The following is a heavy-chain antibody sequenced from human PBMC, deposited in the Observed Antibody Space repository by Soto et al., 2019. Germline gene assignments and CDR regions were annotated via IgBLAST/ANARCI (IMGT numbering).Heavy chain of an antibody. CDR2: ISYDGSNK. V-gene: IGHV3-30*18. D-gene: IGHD2-2*01. CDR1: GFTFSSYA. Sequence: GGSLRLSCAASGFTFSSYAMSWVRQAPGKGLKWVAVISYDGSNKYYADSVKGRFTISRDNSKNTLYLQMNSLRAEDTAVYYCAKGPAIVLVPAAMNYYYGMDVWGQGTTVTVSS. J-gene: IGHJ6*02. CDR3: AKGPAIVLVPAAMNYYYGMDV.